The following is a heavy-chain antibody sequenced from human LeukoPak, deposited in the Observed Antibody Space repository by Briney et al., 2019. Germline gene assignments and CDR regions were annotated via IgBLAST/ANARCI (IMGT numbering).Heavy chain of an antibody. D-gene: IGHD3-16*02. Sequence: SETLSLTCTVSGGSISSGGNYWSWLRQLPGKGLEWIGYIYYVGNTNYNPSLKSRLSMPVDTSKNQFSLRLTSVTAADTAVYYCARVEVIGSTRYFDYWGQGAKVSVSS. CDR1: GGSISSGGNY. J-gene: IGHJ4*02. V-gene: IGHV4-31*03. CDR2: IYYVGNT. CDR3: ARVEVIGSTRYFDY.